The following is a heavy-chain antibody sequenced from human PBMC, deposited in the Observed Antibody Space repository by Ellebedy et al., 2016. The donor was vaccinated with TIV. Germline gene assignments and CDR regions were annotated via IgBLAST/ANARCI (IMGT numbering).Heavy chain of an antibody. V-gene: IGHV4-34*01. Sequence: MPSETLSLTCAVYGGSFSGYYWIWNRQPPGKGLEWIGEINHRGSTSYNPALKNRVTISIDMSKNQFSLKLSSVTAADTAVYYCASGDCSGGSCYKNDNWGQGTLVTVSS. D-gene: IGHD2-15*01. CDR3: ASGDCSGGSCYKNDN. CDR1: GGSFSGYY. J-gene: IGHJ4*02. CDR2: INHRGST.